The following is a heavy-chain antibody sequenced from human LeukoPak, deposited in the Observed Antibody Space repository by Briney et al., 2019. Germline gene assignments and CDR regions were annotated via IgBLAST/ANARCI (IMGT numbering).Heavy chain of an antibody. CDR3: ATGGHYYDSSGLDY. CDR2: ISGSGGST. V-gene: IGHV3-23*01. D-gene: IGHD3-22*01. Sequence: GGSLRLSCAASGFTFSSYAMSWVRQAPGKGLEWVSAISGSGGSTYYADSVKGRFTISRDNPKNTLYLQMNSLRAEDTAVYYCATGGHYYDSSGLDYWGQGTLVTVSS. CDR1: GFTFSSYA. J-gene: IGHJ4*02.